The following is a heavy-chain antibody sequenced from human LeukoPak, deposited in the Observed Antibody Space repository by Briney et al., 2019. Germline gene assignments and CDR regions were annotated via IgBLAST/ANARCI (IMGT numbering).Heavy chain of an antibody. D-gene: IGHD3-9*01. V-gene: IGHV3-23*01. CDR1: GFTFSSYA. CDR2: ISGSGSS. CDR3: AKHDILTGSFYGMDV. J-gene: IGHJ6*02. Sequence: SGGSLRLSCAASGFTFSSYAMSWVRRAPGKGLEWVPVISGSGSSYYADSVKGRFTISRDNSKNTLYLEMNSLRGEDTAEYYCAKHDILTGSFYGMDVWGQGTTVTVSS.